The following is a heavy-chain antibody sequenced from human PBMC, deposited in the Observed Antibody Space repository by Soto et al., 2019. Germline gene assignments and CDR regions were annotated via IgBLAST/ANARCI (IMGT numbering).Heavy chain of an antibody. Sequence: SETLSLTCAVYGGSFSGYYWSWIRQPPGKGLEWIGEINHSGSTNYNPSLKSRVTISVDTSKNQFSLKLSSVTAADTAVYYCAVYDSSGYYISSWGQGTLVTVSS. J-gene: IGHJ5*02. V-gene: IGHV4-34*01. CDR2: INHSGST. D-gene: IGHD3-22*01. CDR3: AVYDSSGYYISS. CDR1: GGSFSGYY.